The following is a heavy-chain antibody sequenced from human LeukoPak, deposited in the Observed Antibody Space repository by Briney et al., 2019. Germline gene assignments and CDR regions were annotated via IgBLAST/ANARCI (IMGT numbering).Heavy chain of an antibody. CDR1: GYTFTSYG. CDR2: ISAYNGNT. V-gene: IGHV1-18*01. J-gene: IGHJ4*02. Sequence: ASVKVSCKASGYTFTSYGISWVRQAPGQGLELMGWISAYNGNTNYAQKLQGRVTMTTDTSTSTAYMELRSLRSDDTAVYYCARDSPQDYYDSSASYFDYWGQGTLVTVSS. CDR3: ARDSPQDYYDSSASYFDY. D-gene: IGHD3-22*01.